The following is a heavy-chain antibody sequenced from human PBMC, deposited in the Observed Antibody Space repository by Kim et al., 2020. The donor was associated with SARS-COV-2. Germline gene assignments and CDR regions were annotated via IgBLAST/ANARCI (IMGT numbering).Heavy chain of an antibody. Sequence: GGSLRLSCAASGFTFSSYAMSWVRQAPGKGLEWVSAISGSGGSTYYADSVKGRFTISRDNSKNTLYLQMNSLRAEDTAVYYCAKAQSTYYYDSRTWYFDLWGRGTLVTVSS. V-gene: IGHV3-23*01. CDR3: AKAQSTYYYDSRTWYFDL. CDR1: GFTFSSYA. D-gene: IGHD3-22*01. CDR2: ISGSGGST. J-gene: IGHJ2*01.